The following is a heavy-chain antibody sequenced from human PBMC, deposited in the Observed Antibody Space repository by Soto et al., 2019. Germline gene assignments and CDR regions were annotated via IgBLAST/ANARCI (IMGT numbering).Heavy chain of an antibody. CDR3: ARHSGGYSYVLGF. CDR2: IYYSGYT. Sequence: SETLSLTCTVSGGSINSDYWSWIRQPPGKGLEWIGYIYYSGYTIYSPSLKSRVSISVDTSKNQFSLKLSSVTAADTAVYYCARHSGGYSYVLGFWGQGTLVTVSS. V-gene: IGHV4-59*08. CDR1: GGSINSDY. J-gene: IGHJ4*02. D-gene: IGHD5-18*01.